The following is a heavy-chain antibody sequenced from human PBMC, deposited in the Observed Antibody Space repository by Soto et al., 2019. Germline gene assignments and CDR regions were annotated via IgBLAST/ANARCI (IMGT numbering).Heavy chain of an antibody. Sequence: LSLTCTVSGGSISSGGYYWSWIRQHPGKGLEWIGYIYYSGSTYYNPSLKSRVTISVDTSKNQFSLKLSSVTAADTAVYYCARAKDYDSSGYYSWFDPWGQGTLVTVSS. CDR2: IYYSGST. CDR1: GGSISSGGYY. J-gene: IGHJ5*02. V-gene: IGHV4-31*03. CDR3: ARAKDYDSSGYYSWFDP. D-gene: IGHD3-22*01.